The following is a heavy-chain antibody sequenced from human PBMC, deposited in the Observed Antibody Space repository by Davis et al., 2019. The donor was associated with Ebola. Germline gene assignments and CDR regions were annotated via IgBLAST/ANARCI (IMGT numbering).Heavy chain of an antibody. CDR1: GFTFSSYG. CDR3: ARIAPYGKSWNFDY. J-gene: IGHJ4*02. Sequence: GESLKISCAASGFTFSSYGMHWVRQAPGKGLEWVAVIWYDGSNKYYADSVKGRFTISRDNAKNSLYLQMNSLRAEDTAVYYCARIAPYGKSWNFDYWGQGTLVSVSS. V-gene: IGHV3-33*01. D-gene: IGHD6-13*01. CDR2: IWYDGSNK.